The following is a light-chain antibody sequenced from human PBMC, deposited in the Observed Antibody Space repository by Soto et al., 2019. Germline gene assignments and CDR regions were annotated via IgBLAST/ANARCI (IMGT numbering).Light chain of an antibody. CDR3: IQHNSYPFS. CDR1: HDIRSD. V-gene: IGKV1-17*01. J-gene: IGKJ3*01. CDR2: AAS. Sequence: DIQMTQSPSSLSASVGARVTITCRTSHDIRSDLGWFQQKPGKAPKRLIYAASTLQSGDPSRFSGSRSGTEFTLTISSMQPEDFATDYCIQHNSYPFSFGPGTKVDTK.